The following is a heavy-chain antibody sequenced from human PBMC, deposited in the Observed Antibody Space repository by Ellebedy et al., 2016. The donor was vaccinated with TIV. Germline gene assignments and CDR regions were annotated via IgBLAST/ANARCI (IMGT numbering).Heavy chain of an antibody. CDR1: LPSFSGYY. J-gene: IGHJ4*02. V-gene: IGHV4-34*01. CDR2: VNHRGVN. CDR3: ARGSMVRGLAG. Sequence: SETLSLXCEVDLPSFSGYYWAWIRQPPGKGLEWIGDVNHRGVNRYISSLKSRVTISLDTSKKQFSLNITSVTAADTAFYFCARGSMVRGLAGWGQGTLVTVSS. D-gene: IGHD3-10*01.